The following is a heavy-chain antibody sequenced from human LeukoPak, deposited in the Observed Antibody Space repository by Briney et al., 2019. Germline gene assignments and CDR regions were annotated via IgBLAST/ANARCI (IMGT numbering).Heavy chain of an antibody. J-gene: IGHJ5*02. V-gene: IGHV3-23*01. Sequence: GGSLRLSCAASGFTFSSYAMSWVRQAPGKGLEWVSAISGSGGSTYYADSVKGRFTISRDNSKNTLYLQMNSLRAEDTAVYYCARGGYSSSWYGTGFDPWGQGTLVTVSS. D-gene: IGHD6-13*01. CDR2: ISGSGGST. CDR1: GFTFSSYA. CDR3: ARGGYSSSWYGTGFDP.